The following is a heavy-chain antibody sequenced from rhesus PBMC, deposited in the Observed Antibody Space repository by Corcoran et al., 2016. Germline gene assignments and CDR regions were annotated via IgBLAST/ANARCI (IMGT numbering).Heavy chain of an antibody. CDR1: GGFIRDYYY. V-gene: IGHV4S9*01. CDR2: ISGNSAST. Sequence: QVQLQESGPGLVKPSETLSLTCAVSGGFIRDYYYWNWIRLPPGKGRGWIGNISGNSASTYYNPSLKSRVTISKDTSKNQFFLKLSSVTAADTAVYYCARNIVVVITSFDYWGQGVLVTVSS. J-gene: IGHJ4*01. D-gene: IGHD3-16*01. CDR3: ARNIVVVITSFDY.